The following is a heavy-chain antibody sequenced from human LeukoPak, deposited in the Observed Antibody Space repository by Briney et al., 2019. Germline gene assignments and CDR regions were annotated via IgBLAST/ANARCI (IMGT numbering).Heavy chain of an antibody. D-gene: IGHD5-12*01. CDR1: GGSISGDY. J-gene: IGHJ6*03. Sequence: SETLSLTCAVSGGSISGDYWSWIRQPPGKGLEWIGYISYSGTTNYNPSLKSRVTISVDTSKNQFSLRLSSVTAADTAIYYCATDHGRGYFYLMDGWGSGTTVTVSS. V-gene: IGHV4-59*01. CDR2: ISYSGTT. CDR3: ATDHGRGYFYLMDG.